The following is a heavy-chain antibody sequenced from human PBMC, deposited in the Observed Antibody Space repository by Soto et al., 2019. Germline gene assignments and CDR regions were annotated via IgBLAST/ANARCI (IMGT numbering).Heavy chain of an antibody. Sequence: QVQLQESGPGLVKPSETLSLTCTVSGGSISSYYWSWIRQPPGKGLEWIGYIYYSGSTNYNPSLKSRVTISVDTSKNQFSLKLSSVTAADTAVYYCARLVTGYYYYYMDVWGKGTTVTVSS. D-gene: IGHD1-20*01. CDR3: ARLVTGYYYYYMDV. CDR1: GGSISSYY. J-gene: IGHJ6*03. CDR2: IYYSGST. V-gene: IGHV4-59*08.